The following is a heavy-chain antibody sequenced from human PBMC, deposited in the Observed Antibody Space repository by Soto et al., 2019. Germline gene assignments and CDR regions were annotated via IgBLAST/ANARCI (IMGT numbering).Heavy chain of an antibody. CDR1: GGSFSGYY. CDR3: ARDKSTGLFDY. CDR2: INHSGST. V-gene: IGHV4-34*01. J-gene: IGHJ4*02. D-gene: IGHD2-8*02. Sequence: QVQLQQWGAGLLKPSETLSLTCAVYGGSFSGYYWTWLRQPPGTGLEWIGEINHSGSTNYNPSLKSRVTISVDSSKNQFSLKLTSVTAADTAVYYCARDKSTGLFDYWGQGTLVTVSS.